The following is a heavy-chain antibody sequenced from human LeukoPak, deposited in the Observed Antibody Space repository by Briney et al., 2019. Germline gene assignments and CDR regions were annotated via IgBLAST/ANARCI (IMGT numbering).Heavy chain of an antibody. Sequence: PSETLSLTCAVYGGSFSDYYWSWIRQPPGKGLEWIGEIHHSGSTNYNPSLKSRVTISVDTSKNQFSLKLSSVTATDTAVYYCAGARGSWYTYWGQGTLVTVSS. D-gene: IGHD6-13*01. CDR1: GGSFSDYY. J-gene: IGHJ4*02. CDR3: AGARGSWYTY. CDR2: IHHSGST. V-gene: IGHV4-34*01.